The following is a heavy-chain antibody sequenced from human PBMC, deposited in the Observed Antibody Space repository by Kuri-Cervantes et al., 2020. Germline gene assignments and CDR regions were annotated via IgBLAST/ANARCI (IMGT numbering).Heavy chain of an antibody. CDR1: GYIFISYG. CDR2: ISAYNGNT. Sequence: ASVKVSCKASGYIFISYGISWVRQAPGQGRGWMGWISAYNGNTNYAQKLQGRLTMTTDTSTSTAYMELRSLRSDDTAVYYLVRGGRGDYEETPNGFDPWGQGTLVTVSS. J-gene: IGHJ5*02. D-gene: IGHD4-17*01. CDR3: VRGGRGDYEETPNGFDP. V-gene: IGHV1-18*01.